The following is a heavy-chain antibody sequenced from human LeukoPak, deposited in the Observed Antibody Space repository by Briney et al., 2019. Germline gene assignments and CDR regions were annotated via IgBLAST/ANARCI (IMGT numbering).Heavy chain of an antibody. J-gene: IGHJ4*02. CDR1: GGSVSSGGFY. D-gene: IGHD1-7*01. V-gene: IGHV4-61*08. CDR2: IYYSGST. CDR3: AREDITGTASYFDY. Sequence: SETLSLTCTVSGGSVSSGGFYWTWIRQPPGKGLEWIGYIYYSGSTNYTPSLRSRLTISVDTSKNQFSLKLSSVTAADTAVYYCAREDITGTASYFDYWGQGTLVTVSS.